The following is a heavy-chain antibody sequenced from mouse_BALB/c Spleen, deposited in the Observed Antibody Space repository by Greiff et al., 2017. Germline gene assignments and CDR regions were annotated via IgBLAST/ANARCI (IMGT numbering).Heavy chain of an antibody. D-gene: IGHD2-4*01. CDR2: ISSGGSYT. Sequence: EVQVVESGGGLVKPGGSLKLSCAASGFTFSSYAMSWVRQSPEKRLEWVAEISSGGSYTYYPDTVTGRFTISRDNAKNTLYLEMGSLRSEDTAMYYCARVYDYDVGFAYWGQGTLVTVSA. J-gene: IGHJ3*01. CDR3: ARVYDYDVGFAY. CDR1: GFTFSSYA. V-gene: IGHV5-9-4*01.